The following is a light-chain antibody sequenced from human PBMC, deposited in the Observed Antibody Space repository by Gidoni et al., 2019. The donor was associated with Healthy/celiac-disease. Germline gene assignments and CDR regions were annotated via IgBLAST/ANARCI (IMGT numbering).Light chain of an antibody. V-gene: IGKV1D-13*01. CDR2: DAS. J-gene: IGKJ4*01. CDR3: QQFNNYGLT. Sequence: IQLSQSPSPLSASVGDRVTITCRASQGISSALDWYQQKPGKAPKLLIYDASSLESGVPSRFSGSGSGTDFTLTISSLQPEDFATYYCQQFNNYGLTFGGGTKVEIK. CDR1: QGISSA.